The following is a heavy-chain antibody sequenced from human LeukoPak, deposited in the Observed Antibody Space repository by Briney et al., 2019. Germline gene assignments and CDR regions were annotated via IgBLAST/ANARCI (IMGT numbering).Heavy chain of an antibody. CDR3: ARDLYTGTTGIPQWFDP. D-gene: IGHD1-1*01. Sequence: PGGSLRLSCAASGFTFSSYGMNWVRQAPGKGLEWVSSISSSSSYIYYADSVKGRFTISRDNAKDSLYLQMNSLRAEDTAVYYCARDLYTGTTGIPQWFDPWGQGTLVTVSS. V-gene: IGHV3-21*01. CDR2: ISSSSSYI. J-gene: IGHJ5*02. CDR1: GFTFSSYG.